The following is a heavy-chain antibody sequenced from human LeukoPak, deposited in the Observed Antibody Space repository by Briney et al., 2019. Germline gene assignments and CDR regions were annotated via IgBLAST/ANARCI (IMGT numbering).Heavy chain of an antibody. Sequence: SVKVSCKASGGTFSSYAISWVRQAPGQGLEWMGGIIPTFGTANYAQKFQGRVTITADESTSTAYMELSSLRSEDTAVYYCARGRYYYDSSGYFDYWGQGTLVTVSS. CDR2: IIPTFGTA. D-gene: IGHD3-22*01. CDR3: ARGRYYYDSSGYFDY. V-gene: IGHV1-69*13. CDR1: GGTFSSYA. J-gene: IGHJ4*02.